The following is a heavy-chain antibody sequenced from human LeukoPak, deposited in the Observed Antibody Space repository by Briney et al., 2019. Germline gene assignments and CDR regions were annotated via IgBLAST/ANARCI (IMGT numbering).Heavy chain of an antibody. V-gene: IGHV4-59*01. CDR1: GGSISSYY. Sequence: SETLSLTCTVSGGSISSYYWSWIRQPPGKGLEWIGYIYYSGSTNYNPSLKSRVTISVDTSKNQFSLKLSSVTAADTAVYYCARGGYCSGGSCYPNWFDPRGQGTLVTVSS. CDR3: ARGGYCSGGSCYPNWFDP. D-gene: IGHD2-15*01. J-gene: IGHJ5*02. CDR2: IYYSGST.